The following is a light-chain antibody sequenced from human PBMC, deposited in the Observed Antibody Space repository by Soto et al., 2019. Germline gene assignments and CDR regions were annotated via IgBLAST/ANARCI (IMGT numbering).Light chain of an antibody. CDR2: EVS. V-gene: IGLV2-8*01. J-gene: IGLJ1*01. CDR3: SSYAGSNNFV. CDR1: SSDVGGYNY. Sequence: LTQPPSASGSPGQSVTISCTGTSSDVGGYNYVSWYQQHPGKAPKLMIYEVSKRPSGVPDRFSGSKSGNTASLTVSGLQAEHEADYYCSSYAGSNNFVFGTGTKVTVL.